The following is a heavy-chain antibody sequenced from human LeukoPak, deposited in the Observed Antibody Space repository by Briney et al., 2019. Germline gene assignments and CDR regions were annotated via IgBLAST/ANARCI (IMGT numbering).Heavy chain of an antibody. D-gene: IGHD3-22*01. CDR2: INHSGST. CDR1: GGSFSGYY. CDR3: ARVTYYYDSSGYYYSSTAYFDY. Sequence: SETLSLTCAVYGGSFSGYYWSWIRQPPGKGLEWIGEINHSGSTNYNPSLKSRVTISVDTSKNQFSLKLSSVTAADTAVYYCARVTYYYDSSGYYYSSTAYFDYWGQGTLVTVSS. V-gene: IGHV4-34*01. J-gene: IGHJ4*02.